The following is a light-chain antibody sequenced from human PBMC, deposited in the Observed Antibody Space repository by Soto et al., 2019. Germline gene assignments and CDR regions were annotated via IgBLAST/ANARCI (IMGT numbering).Light chain of an antibody. CDR2: GAF. J-gene: IGKJ5*01. V-gene: IGKV3-15*01. CDR1: QSMTTK. CDR3: QQYNKWPPIT. Sequence: EIVMTQSPATLSVSPVEGVTLSCRASQSMTTKLAWYQQKPGQAPRLLIHGAFTRATGIPARFSGSGSGTEFTLTISSLQSEDFALYYCQQYNKWPPITFGQGTRLEI.